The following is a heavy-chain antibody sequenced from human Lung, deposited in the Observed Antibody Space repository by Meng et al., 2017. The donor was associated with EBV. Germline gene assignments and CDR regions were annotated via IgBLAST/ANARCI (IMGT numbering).Heavy chain of an antibody. J-gene: IGHJ4*02. D-gene: IGHD4-23*01. CDR3: ARGDGGNGSDY. CDR1: GETFTTYY. CDR2: INPSGGST. Sequence: QVHPWDFGCGVTTPGASVKVSRKAAGETFTTYYMLWVCQAPGQGPEWMGVINPSGGSTNYAQKFQGRLTMTRDKSTSTVYMELSSLRPEDTAVYYCARGDGGNGSDYWGQGTLVTVSS. V-gene: IGHV1-46*01.